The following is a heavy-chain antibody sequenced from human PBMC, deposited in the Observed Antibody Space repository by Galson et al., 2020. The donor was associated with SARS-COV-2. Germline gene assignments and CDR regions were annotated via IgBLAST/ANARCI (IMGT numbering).Heavy chain of an antibody. CDR2: IYYSGST. CDR3: ARVDYYDSSGYSYYFDY. Sequence: SQTLSLTCTVSGGSISSYYWSWIRQPPGKGLEWIGYIYYSGSTNYNPSLKSRVTISVDTSKNQFSLKLSSVTAADTAVYYCARVDYYDSSGYSYYFDYWGQGTLVTVS. D-gene: IGHD3-22*01. V-gene: IGHV4-59*01. CDR1: GGSISSYY. J-gene: IGHJ4*02.